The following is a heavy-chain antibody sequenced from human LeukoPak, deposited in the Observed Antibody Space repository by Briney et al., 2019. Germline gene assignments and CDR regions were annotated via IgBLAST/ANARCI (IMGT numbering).Heavy chain of an antibody. J-gene: IGHJ6*02. V-gene: IGHV4-39*01. D-gene: IGHD5-18*01. CDR2: IYYSGST. CDR3: ARIVLYSYGQYYYGMDV. Sequence: PSETLSLTCTVSGGSISSSSYYWGWIRQPPGKGLEWIGSIYYSGSTYYNPSLKSRVTISVDTSKNQFSLKLSPVTAADTAVYYCARIVLYSYGQYYYGMDVWGQGTTVTVSS. CDR1: GGSISSSSYY.